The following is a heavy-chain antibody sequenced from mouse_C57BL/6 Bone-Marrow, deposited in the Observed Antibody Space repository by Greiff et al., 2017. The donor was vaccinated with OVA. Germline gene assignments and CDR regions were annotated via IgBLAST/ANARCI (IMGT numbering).Heavy chain of an antibody. J-gene: IGHJ1*03. CDR1: GYTFTSYG. CDR2: IYPRSGNT. CDR3: ARGVIYYDYGGYFDV. V-gene: IGHV1-81*01. Sequence: QVQLQQSGAELARPGASVKLSCKASGYTFTSYGISWVKQRTGQGLEWIGEIYPRSGNTYYNEKFTGKATLTADKSSSTAYMELRSLTSEYFAVYFCARGVIYYDYGGYFDVWGTGTTVTVSS. D-gene: IGHD2-4*01.